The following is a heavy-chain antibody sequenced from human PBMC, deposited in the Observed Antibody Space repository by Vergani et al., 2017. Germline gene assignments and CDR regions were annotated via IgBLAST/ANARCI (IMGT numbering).Heavy chain of an antibody. V-gene: IGHV4-39*01. CDR1: GVSIGSNSYY. Sequence: QLQLQESGPGLVKPSETLSLTCTVSGVSIGSNSYYWGWIRQPPGKGLEWIGTIYYTGTTYYNEAHKSRLTISVDTSKNQFSLKLSSVTAADTAVYYCARWAGGITMIPSGGFDPWGQGTLVTVSS. D-gene: IGHD3-22*01. J-gene: IGHJ5*02. CDR2: IYYTGTT. CDR3: ARWAGGITMIPSGGFDP.